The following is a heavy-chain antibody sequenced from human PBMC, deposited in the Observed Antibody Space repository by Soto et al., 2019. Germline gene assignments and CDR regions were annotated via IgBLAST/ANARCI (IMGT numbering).Heavy chain of an antibody. Sequence: GGSLRLSCAASGFTFSSYGMHWVRQAPGKGLEWVAVISYDGSNKYYADSVKGRFTISRDNSKNTLYLQMNSLRAEDTAVYYCAKVKAKRGCSYGNLDFWGQWTVVTVSS. CDR2: ISYDGSNK. CDR1: GFTFSSYG. V-gene: IGHV3-30*18. D-gene: IGHD5-18*01. CDR3: AKVKAKRGCSYGNLDF. J-gene: IGHJ4*02.